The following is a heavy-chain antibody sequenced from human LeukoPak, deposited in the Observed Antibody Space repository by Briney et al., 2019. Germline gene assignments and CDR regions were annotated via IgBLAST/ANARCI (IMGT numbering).Heavy chain of an antibody. V-gene: IGHV4-59*01. CDR2: IYYTGDT. CDR3: ARGLITVANTGAFDI. CDR1: GGSISSDY. Sequence: SETLSLTCTVSGGSISSDYWNWIRQPPGKGLEWIGYIYYTGDTSYNPSLKSRVTISVDTSKNQSSLKLSSVTAADTAVYYCARGLITVANTGAFDIWGQGTMVTVSS. D-gene: IGHD5-12*01. J-gene: IGHJ3*02.